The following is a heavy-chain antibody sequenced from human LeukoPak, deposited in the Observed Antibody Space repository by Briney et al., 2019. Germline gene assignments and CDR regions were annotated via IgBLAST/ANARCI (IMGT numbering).Heavy chain of an antibody. CDR3: ARELRQQLAYYFDY. CDR2: IIPIFGTA. V-gene: IGHV1-69*13. D-gene: IGHD6-13*01. Sequence: ASVKVSCKASGGTFSSYAISWVRQAPGQGLVWMGGIIPIFGTANYAQKFQGRVTITADESTSTAYMELSSLRSEDTAVYYCARELRQQLAYYFDYWGQGTLVTVSS. J-gene: IGHJ4*02. CDR1: GGTFSSYA.